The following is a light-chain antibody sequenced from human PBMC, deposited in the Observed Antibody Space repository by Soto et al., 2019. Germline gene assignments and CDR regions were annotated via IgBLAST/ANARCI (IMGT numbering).Light chain of an antibody. Sequence: DIQMTHSASSVSASLGDGVTITCRASQGISSWLAWYQQKPGKAPKLLIYAASSLQSGVPSRFSGSGSGTDFTLTISSLQPEDFATYYCQQSYSTPITFGQGTRLEIK. CDR2: AAS. CDR3: QQSYSTPIT. J-gene: IGKJ5*01. V-gene: IGKV1-12*01. CDR1: QGISSW.